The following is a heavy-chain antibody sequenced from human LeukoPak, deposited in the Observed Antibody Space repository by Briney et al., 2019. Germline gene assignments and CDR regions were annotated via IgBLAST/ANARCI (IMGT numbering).Heavy chain of an antibody. J-gene: IGHJ4*02. CDR1: GGSFSGYY. V-gene: IGHV4-34*01. D-gene: IGHD4-17*01. Sequence: SETLSLTCAVYGGSFSGYYWSWIRQPPGKGLEWIGEINHSGSTNYNPSLKSRVTISVDTSKNQFSLKLSSVTAADTAVYYCARGSEDYVARTRFDYWGQGTLVTVSS. CDR3: ARGSEDYVARTRFDY. CDR2: INHSGST.